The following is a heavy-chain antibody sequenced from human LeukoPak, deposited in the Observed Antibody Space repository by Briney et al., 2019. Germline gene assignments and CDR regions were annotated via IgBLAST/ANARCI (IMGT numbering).Heavy chain of an antibody. V-gene: IGHV4-34*01. CDR2: INHSGST. CDR3: ARGGIAARPRDCRFDP. Sequence: SETLSLTCAVYGGSFSGYYWSWIRLPPGKGLEWIGEINHSGSTNYNPSLKSRVTISVDTSKNQFSLKLSSVTAADTAVYYCARGGIAARPRDCRFDPWGQGTLVTVSS. D-gene: IGHD6-6*01. CDR1: GGSFSGYY. J-gene: IGHJ5*02.